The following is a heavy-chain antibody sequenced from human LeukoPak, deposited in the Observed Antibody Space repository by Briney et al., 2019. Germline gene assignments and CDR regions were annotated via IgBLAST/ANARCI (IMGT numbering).Heavy chain of an antibody. CDR2: IRGSGGST. V-gene: IGHV3-23*01. CDR1: GFAFNSYS. Sequence: GGSLRLSCAASGFAFNSYSMHWVRQAPGKGLEWVSAIRGSGGSTYYADSVKDRFTISRDNSKNTLYLQMNSLRAEDTAVYYCGRDPNGDYIGAFDMWGQGTVVTVSS. CDR3: GRDPNGDYIGAFDM. J-gene: IGHJ3*02. D-gene: IGHD4-17*01.